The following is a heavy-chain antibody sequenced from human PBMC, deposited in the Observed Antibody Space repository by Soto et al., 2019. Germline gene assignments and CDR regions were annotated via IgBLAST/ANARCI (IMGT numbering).Heavy chain of an antibody. J-gene: IGHJ6*03. D-gene: IGHD3-3*01. CDR1: GGSISSYY. CDR3: ARVGGERGYDFWSGYPKHYYYYMDV. Sequence: SETLSLTCTVSGGSISSYYWSWIRQPPGKGLEWTGYIYYSGSTNYNPSLKSRVTISVDTSKNQFSLKLSSVTAADTAVYYCARVGGERGYDFWSGYPKHYYYYMDVWGKGTTVTVSS. CDR2: IYYSGST. V-gene: IGHV4-59*01.